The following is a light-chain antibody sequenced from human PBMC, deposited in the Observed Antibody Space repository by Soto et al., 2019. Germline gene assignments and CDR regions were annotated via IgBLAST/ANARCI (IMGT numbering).Light chain of an antibody. Sequence: QSALTQPASVSGPPGQSITISCTGTSSDFGGFYYVSWYQHHPGKDPKLMIYQVSNRPSGVPDRFSGSKSGTSASLAISGLQSEDEADYYCAAWDDSLSGYVFGTGTKVTVL. V-gene: IGLV2-14*01. CDR3: AAWDDSLSGYV. CDR1: SSDFGGFYY. J-gene: IGLJ1*01. CDR2: QVS.